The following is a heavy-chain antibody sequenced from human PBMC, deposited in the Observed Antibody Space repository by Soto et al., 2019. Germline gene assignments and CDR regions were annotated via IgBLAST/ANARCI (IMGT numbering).Heavy chain of an antibody. D-gene: IGHD6-19*01. Sequence: QTLSITCAISGDSVSSNTAAWNWIRSSPSRGLEWLGRTYYRSNWRHDYAVSVKSRITVNPDTSKNHFSLQLNSVTPDDTAVYYCARGVAGSGFDLWGQGTLVTVSS. CDR1: GDSVSSNTAA. J-gene: IGHJ4*02. CDR3: ARGVAGSGFDL. CDR2: TYYRSNWRH. V-gene: IGHV6-1*01.